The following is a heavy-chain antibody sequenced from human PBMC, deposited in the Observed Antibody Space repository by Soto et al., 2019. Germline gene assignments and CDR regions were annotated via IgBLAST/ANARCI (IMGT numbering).Heavy chain of an antibody. CDR1: GGSINSGSSC. CDR3: SRGILV. J-gene: IGHJ4*02. D-gene: IGHD5-18*01. V-gene: IGHV4-31*03. CDR2: ISCGGSN. Sequence: QVPLQQSGPGLVKPSQTLSLTCTVSGGSINSGSSCWSWIRQHPGKGLDWIGCISCGGSNSYNPSLKSRVTISVDTSKNQFCLKLNSVTADDTAVYYCSRGILVWGQGALITVSS.